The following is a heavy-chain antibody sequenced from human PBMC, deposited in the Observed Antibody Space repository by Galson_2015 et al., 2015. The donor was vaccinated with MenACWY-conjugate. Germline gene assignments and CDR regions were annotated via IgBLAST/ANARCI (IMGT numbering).Heavy chain of an antibody. J-gene: IGHJ3*02. Sequence: SLRLSCAASGFPFSSYAMSWVRQAPGKGLEWVSAISGSGGSTYYADSVKGRFTISRDNSKNTLYLQVNSLRAEDTAVYYCAKDRDYVILTGYNGDGAFDIWGQGTMVTVSS. CDR3: AKDRDYVILTGYNGDGAFDI. D-gene: IGHD3-9*01. CDR2: ISGSGGST. V-gene: IGHV3-23*01. CDR1: GFPFSSYA.